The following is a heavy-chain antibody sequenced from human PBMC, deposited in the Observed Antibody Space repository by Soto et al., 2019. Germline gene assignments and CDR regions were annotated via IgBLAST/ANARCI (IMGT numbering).Heavy chain of an antibody. CDR2: VIPIFGTA. Sequence: SVKVSCKASGGTFSSYAISWVRQAPGQGLEWMGGVIPIFGTANYAQKFQGRVTITADESTSTAYMELSSLRSEDTAVYYCARVIAAAGTPDVWGQGTTVTVSS. V-gene: IGHV1-69*13. CDR3: ARVIAAAGTPDV. J-gene: IGHJ6*02. CDR1: GGTFSSYA. D-gene: IGHD6-13*01.